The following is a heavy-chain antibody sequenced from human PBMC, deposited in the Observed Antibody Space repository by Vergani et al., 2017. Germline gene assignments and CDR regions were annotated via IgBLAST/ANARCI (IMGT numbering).Heavy chain of an antibody. D-gene: IGHD3-22*01. V-gene: IGHV4-59*01. CDR1: GGSISSYY. CDR2: IYYSGGT. J-gene: IGHJ6*02. CDR3: ARDWGYYDSSGYYYYYYGMDV. Sequence: QVQLQESGPGLVKPSETLSLTCTVSGGSISSYYWSWIRQPPGKGLEWIGYIYYSGGTNYNPSLKSRVTISVDTSKNQFSLKLSSVTAADTAVYYCARDWGYYDSSGYYYYYYGMDVWGQGTTVTVSS.